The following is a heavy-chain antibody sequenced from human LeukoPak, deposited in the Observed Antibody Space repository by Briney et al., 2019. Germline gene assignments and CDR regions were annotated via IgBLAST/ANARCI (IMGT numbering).Heavy chain of an antibody. CDR3: ARVPDSSSVYYYYYMDV. J-gene: IGHJ6*03. Sequence: SVKVSFKASGGTFSSYAISWVRQAPGQGLEWMGGIIPIFGTANYAQKFQGRVTITTDESTSTAYMELSSLRSEDTAVYYCARVPDSSSVYYYYYMDVWGKGTTVTVSS. CDR1: GGTFSSYA. V-gene: IGHV1-69*05. D-gene: IGHD6-6*01. CDR2: IIPIFGTA.